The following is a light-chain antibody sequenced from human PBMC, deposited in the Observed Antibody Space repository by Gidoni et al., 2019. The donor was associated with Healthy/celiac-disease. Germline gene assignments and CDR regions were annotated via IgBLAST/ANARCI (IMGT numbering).Light chain of an antibody. Sequence: DIQMTQSPSFLSASVGDRVTITCRASQGIRNHLAWYQQKPVKAPERLIYAASSLESGVPSRFSGTGSGTEFSLTISNLQPEDFATYYCLQHNTYPFTFGPGTKVDIK. CDR2: AAS. J-gene: IGKJ3*01. V-gene: IGKV1-17*02. CDR1: QGIRNH. CDR3: LQHNTYPFT.